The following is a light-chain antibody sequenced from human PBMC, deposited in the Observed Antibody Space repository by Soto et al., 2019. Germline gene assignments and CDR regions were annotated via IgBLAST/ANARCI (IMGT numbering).Light chain of an antibody. Sequence: EIGLTQSPGTLSLSPGERATLSCRASQTVSSYLAWYQQKPGQAPRLLIYGASSRATGIPDRFSGSGSGTDFTLTISRLEPEDFAVYYCQQYGNSPRTFGQGTKVEIK. CDR1: QTVSSY. CDR2: GAS. V-gene: IGKV3-20*01. J-gene: IGKJ1*01. CDR3: QQYGNSPRT.